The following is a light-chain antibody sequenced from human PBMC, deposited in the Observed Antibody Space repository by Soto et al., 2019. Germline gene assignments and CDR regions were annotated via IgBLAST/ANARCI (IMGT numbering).Light chain of an antibody. CDR3: QQYNKWPLT. CDR2: HAS. CDR1: QSISNT. J-gene: IGKJ4*01. V-gene: IGKV3-15*01. Sequence: EIMMTQSPAALSVSPGERVTLSCRASQSISNTLAWYQQRPGQAPRLLIYHASTRATGIPARFSGSGSGTECSLTISSLQSEDFAVYHCQQYNKWPLTCGGGTKVEIK.